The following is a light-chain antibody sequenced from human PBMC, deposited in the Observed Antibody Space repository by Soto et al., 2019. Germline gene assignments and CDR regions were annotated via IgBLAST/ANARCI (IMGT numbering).Light chain of an antibody. J-gene: IGLJ2*01. CDR3: CSYAGSSTLV. CDR2: EVS. V-gene: IGLV2-23*02. CDR1: SSDVGSYNF. Sequence: QSALTQPASVSGSPGQSITISCTGTSSDVGSYNFVSWYQQHPGKAPKLMIYEVSKRPSWVSNRFSGSKSGNTASLTISGLQAEDEADYYCCSYAGSSTLVFGGGTKVTVL.